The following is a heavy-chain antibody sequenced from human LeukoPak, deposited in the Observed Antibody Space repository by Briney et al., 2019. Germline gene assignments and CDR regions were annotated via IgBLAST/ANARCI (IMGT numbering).Heavy chain of an antibody. CDR2: MNPNSGNT. CDR1: GYTFTSYD. J-gene: IGHJ6*02. CDR3: ARGHYYYGMDV. V-gene: IGHV1-8*01. Sequence: GASVTVSCKASGYTFTSYDINWVRQAAGQGLEGMGWMNPNSGNTGYAQKFQGRVTMTRNTSISTAYMELSSLRSEDTAVYYCARGHYYYGMDVWGQGTTVTVSS.